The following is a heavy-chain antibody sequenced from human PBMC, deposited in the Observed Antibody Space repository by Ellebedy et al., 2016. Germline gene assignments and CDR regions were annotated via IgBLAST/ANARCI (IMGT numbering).Heavy chain of an antibody. V-gene: IGHV1-2*04. CDR2: INPNSGGT. Sequence: ASVKVSCKASGYTFTGYYMHWVRQAPGQGLEWMGWINPNSGGTNYAQKFQGWVTMTRDTSISTAYMELSRLRSDDTAVYYCARDLRRIPYYYDSSGYYYVGWFDPWGQGTLVTVSS. D-gene: IGHD3-22*01. CDR3: ARDLRRIPYYYDSSGYYYVGWFDP. CDR1: GYTFTGYY. J-gene: IGHJ5*02.